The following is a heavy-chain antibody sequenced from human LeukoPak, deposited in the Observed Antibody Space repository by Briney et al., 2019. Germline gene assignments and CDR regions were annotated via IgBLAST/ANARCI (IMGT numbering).Heavy chain of an antibody. Sequence: GGSLRPSCAASGFIVTRNYVSWVRQAPGKGLEWVAVISYDGSNKYYADSVKGRFTISRDNSKNTLYLQMNSLRAEDTAVYYCAAVAGTGGVPFDYWGQGTLVTVSS. V-gene: IGHV3-30*03. CDR2: ISYDGSNK. D-gene: IGHD6-19*01. CDR1: GFIVTRNY. CDR3: AAVAGTGGVPFDY. J-gene: IGHJ4*02.